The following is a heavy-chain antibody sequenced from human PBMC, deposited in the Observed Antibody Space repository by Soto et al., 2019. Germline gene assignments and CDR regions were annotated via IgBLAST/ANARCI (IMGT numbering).Heavy chain of an antibody. CDR3: ATHPGTNY. CDR1: GFSVSSNY. CDR2: IYSNGNT. V-gene: IGHV3-66*01. Sequence: EVQLVESGGGLVQPGGSLRLSCAASGFSVSSNYMSWVRQAPGKGLEWVSFIYSNGNTHYAESVKGRSTISRDRSNNTLYLQMNSLRGEDTAVYDCATHPGTNYWGQCTLVTVTS. J-gene: IGHJ4*02. D-gene: IGHD3-10*01.